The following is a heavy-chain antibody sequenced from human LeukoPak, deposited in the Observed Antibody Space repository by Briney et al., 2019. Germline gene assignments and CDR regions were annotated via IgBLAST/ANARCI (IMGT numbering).Heavy chain of an antibody. D-gene: IGHD1-26*01. V-gene: IGHV3-48*01. Sequence: GGSLRLSCAASAFTFSDYSMNWVRHAPGKGLEWISYISGRSSTIYYADSVRGRFTISRDNAKNSTYLQMNSLRAEDTAVYYCARDRLTSGSYFFDYWGQGTLVTVSS. CDR3: ARDRLTSGSYFFDY. CDR1: AFTFSDYS. CDR2: ISGRSSTI. J-gene: IGHJ4*01.